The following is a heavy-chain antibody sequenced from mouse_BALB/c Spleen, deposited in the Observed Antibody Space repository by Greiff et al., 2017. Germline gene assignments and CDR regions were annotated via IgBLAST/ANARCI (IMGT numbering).Heavy chain of an antibody. D-gene: IGHD2-2*01. CDR1: GFSLTSYD. V-gene: IGHV2-9*02. J-gene: IGHJ4*01. Sequence: VQLHQSGPGLVAPSQSLSITCTVSGFSLTSYDVHWVRQPPGKGLEWLGVIWAGGSTNYNSALMSRLSISKDNSKSQVFLKMNSLQTDDTAMYYCARDRGYNRHYYAMDDWGQGTSVTVSS. CDR3: ARDRGYNRHYYAMDD. CDR2: IWAGGST.